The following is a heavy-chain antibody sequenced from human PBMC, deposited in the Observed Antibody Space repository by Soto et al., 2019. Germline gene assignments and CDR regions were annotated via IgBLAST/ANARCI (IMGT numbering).Heavy chain of an antibody. CDR2: IIPIFGTA. V-gene: IGHV1-69*13. Sequence: SVKVSCKASGGTFSSYSISWVRQAPGQGLEWMGGIIPIFGTANYAQKFQGRVTITADESTNTAYMELSSLRSEDTAVYYCAIEYSSSPPYYPIGYWGQGTLVTVSS. CDR1: GGTFSSYS. CDR3: AIEYSSSPPYYPIGY. D-gene: IGHD6-6*01. J-gene: IGHJ4*02.